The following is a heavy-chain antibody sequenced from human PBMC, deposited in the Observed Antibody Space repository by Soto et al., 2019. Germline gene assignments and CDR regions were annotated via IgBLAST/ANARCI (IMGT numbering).Heavy chain of an antibody. V-gene: IGHV4-59*01. D-gene: IGHD3-10*01. CDR1: GGSISSYY. J-gene: IGHJ6*03. CDR2: IYYSGNT. CDR3: ARHPSGVRGLYYYYYMDV. Sequence: SETLSLTCTVSGGSISSYYWSWIRQPPGKGLEWIGYIYYSGNTNYNPSLKSRVTISVDTSKNQFSLKLSSVTAADTAVYYCARHPSGVRGLYYYYYMDVWGKGTTVTVSS.